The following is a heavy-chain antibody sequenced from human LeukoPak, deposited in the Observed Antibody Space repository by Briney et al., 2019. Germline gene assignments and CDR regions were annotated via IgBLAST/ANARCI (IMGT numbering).Heavy chain of an antibody. V-gene: IGHV1-18*01. D-gene: IGHD2-2*01. CDR1: GYTFTSYG. Sequence: ASVKVSCKASGYTFTSYGISWVRQAPGQGLEWMGWISAYNGNTNYAQKFQGRVTVTTDESTSTAYMDLSSLRSEDTAVYYCARSPLRGWGFQLLFDYWGQGTLVTVSS. CDR2: ISAYNGNT. J-gene: IGHJ4*02. CDR3: ARSPLRGWGFQLLFDY.